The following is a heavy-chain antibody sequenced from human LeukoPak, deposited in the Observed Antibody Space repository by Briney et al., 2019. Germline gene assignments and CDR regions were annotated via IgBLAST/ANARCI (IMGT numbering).Heavy chain of an antibody. J-gene: IGHJ4*02. CDR3: ARDATYHYDSSGYFLFDY. CDR1: GGSISSYY. V-gene: IGHV4-4*07. Sequence: SETLSLTCTVSGGSISSYYWSWIRQPAGKGLEWIGRIYTSGSTNYNPSLKSRVTMPVDTSKNQFSLKLSSVTAADTAVYYCARDATYHYDSSGYFLFDYWGQGTLVTVSS. D-gene: IGHD3-22*01. CDR2: IYTSGST.